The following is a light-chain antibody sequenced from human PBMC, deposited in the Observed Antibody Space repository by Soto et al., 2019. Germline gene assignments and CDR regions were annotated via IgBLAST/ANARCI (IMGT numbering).Light chain of an antibody. CDR2: GAS. V-gene: IGKV3-20*01. CDR1: QSVSSSY. J-gene: IGKJ4*01. Sequence: NVFTHSPCTLSLSPGERATLSCRASQSVSSSYLAWYQQKPGQAPRLLIYGASTRATGIPARFSGSGSGTDFTLTISRLEPEDFAVYYCQQFSSYPLTFGGGTKVDIK. CDR3: QQFSSYPLT.